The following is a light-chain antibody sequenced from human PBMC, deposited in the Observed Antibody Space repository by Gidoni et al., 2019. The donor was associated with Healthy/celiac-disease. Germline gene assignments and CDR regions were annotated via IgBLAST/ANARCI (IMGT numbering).Light chain of an antibody. CDR2: GSS. CDR3: QQYNNWPPHT. V-gene: IGKV3-15*01. CDR1: QSVSSN. J-gene: IGKJ2*01. Sequence: EIVMTQSLATLSVSQGERATLSCRASQSVSSNLAWYQQKPGLAPMLLIYGSSTRGTGIPARFSCSWSGTEFTLPISCLQSDYFAVFYCQQYNNWPPHTFGQGTKLEIK.